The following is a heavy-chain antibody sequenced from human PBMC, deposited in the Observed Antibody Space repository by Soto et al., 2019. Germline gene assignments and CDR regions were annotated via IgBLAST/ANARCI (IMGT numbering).Heavy chain of an antibody. J-gene: IGHJ6*02. CDR3: ARGGRHSDYYYYYGMDV. CDR1: GYTFTIYY. Sequence: GASVNVSCKAFGYTFTIYYIHWVRQAPGQGLEWMGVINTSGGSPTYAQKFQDRVTMTRDTSTSTVYMELSSLRSEDTAVYYCARGGRHSDYYYYYGMDVWGQGTTVTVSS. V-gene: IGHV1-46*01. D-gene: IGHD6-25*01. CDR2: INTSGGSP.